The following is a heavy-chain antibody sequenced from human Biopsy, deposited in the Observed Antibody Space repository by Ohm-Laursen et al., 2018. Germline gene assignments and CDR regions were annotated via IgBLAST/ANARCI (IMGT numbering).Heavy chain of an antibody. V-gene: IGHV1-18*01. D-gene: IGHD1-26*01. J-gene: IGHJ5*02. CDR3: ARGGGGILWLGKPSGRYFDA. CDR2: ISVKTGNT. Sequence: ASVKVSCKASGYTFTNYAINWVRQAPGQGLEWLGWISVKTGNTNYTQKLQGRVTMTTDTSTTTAYMDLRSLRSDDTAVYFCARGGGGILWLGKPSGRYFDAWGQGTLVTVSP. CDR1: GYTFTNYA.